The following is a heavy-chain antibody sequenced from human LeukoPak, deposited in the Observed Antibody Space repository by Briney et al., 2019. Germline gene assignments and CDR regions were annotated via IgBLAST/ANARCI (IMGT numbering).Heavy chain of an antibody. V-gene: IGHV3-23*01. CDR3: AKDGLYFDGSTHIYYFDS. D-gene: IGHD3-9*01. CDR1: GFSFGGYA. J-gene: IGHJ4*02. CDR2: ITYNGAAT. Sequence: AGGSLRLSCAASGFSFGGYAMTWVRQAPGKGLEWVSSITYNGAATYYLDSVKARFTISRDNSRSTLYLQMDSLTAEDTALYYCAKDGLYFDGSTHIYYFDSWGQGTLVADSS.